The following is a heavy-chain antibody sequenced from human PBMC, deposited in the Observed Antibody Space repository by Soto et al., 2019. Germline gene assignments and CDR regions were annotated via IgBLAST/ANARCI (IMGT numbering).Heavy chain of an antibody. J-gene: IGHJ6*02. V-gene: IGHV4-30-4*01. CDR2: IYYSGST. CDR3: ARDRMITFGGVIVTYFYGMDV. CDR1: GGSISSGDYY. D-gene: IGHD3-16*02. Sequence: QVQLQESGPGLVKPSQTLSLTCTVSGGSISSGDYYWSWIRQPPGKGLEWIGYIYYSGSTYYNPSPKSRVTISVETSKNQFSLKLSSVTAADTAVYYCARDRMITFGGVIVTYFYGMDVWGQGTTVTVSS.